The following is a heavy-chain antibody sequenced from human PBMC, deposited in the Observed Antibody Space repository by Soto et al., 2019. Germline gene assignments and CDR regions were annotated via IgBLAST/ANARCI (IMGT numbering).Heavy chain of an antibody. CDR1: GFTFSSYA. D-gene: IGHD6-19*01. CDR3: AKLAGQQWMFDY. Sequence: EVHLLESGGGLVQPGGSLRLSCAASGFTFSSYAMSWVRQAPGKGLQWVSALSHTSTNIFYADSVKGRFTISRDNSKNTMSLQKNSLRAADTAIYYCAKLAGQQWMFDYWGQGILVTVSS. V-gene: IGHV3-23*01. J-gene: IGHJ4*02. CDR2: LSHTSTNI.